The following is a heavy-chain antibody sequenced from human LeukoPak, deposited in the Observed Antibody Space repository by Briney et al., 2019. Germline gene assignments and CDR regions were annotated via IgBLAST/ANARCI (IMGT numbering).Heavy chain of an antibody. CDR2: IYTSGST. V-gene: IGHV4-4*07. CDR1: GGSISSYY. D-gene: IGHD3-3*01. J-gene: IGHJ5*02. CDR3: ASRPGYDFCSGHNH. Sequence: SETLSLTFTVSGGSISSYYWSWIRQPAGKGLEWIGRIYTSGSTNYNPSLKSRVTMSVDTSKNQFSLKLSSVTAADTAVYYCASRPGYDFCSGHNHWGHGTLVTVSS.